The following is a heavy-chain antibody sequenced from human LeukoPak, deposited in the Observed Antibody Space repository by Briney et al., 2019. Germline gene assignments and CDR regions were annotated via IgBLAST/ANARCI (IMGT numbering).Heavy chain of an antibody. CDR2: ISYDGNNK. CDR1: GFXFSSYG. CDR3: AKYQRQWLPKGGFDY. Sequence: GRSLRLSCAASGFXFSSYGIHWVRQAPGKGLEWVAVISYDGNNKYYADSVKGRFTISRDNSKNTLYLQMDNLRAEDTAVYYCAKYQRQWLPKGGFDYWGQGTLVSVSS. D-gene: IGHD6-19*01. V-gene: IGHV3-30*18. J-gene: IGHJ4*02.